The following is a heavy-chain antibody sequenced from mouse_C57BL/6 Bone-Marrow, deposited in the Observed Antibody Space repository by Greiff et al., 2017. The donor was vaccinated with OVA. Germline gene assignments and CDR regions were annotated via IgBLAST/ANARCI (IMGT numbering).Heavy chain of an antibody. CDR1: GYAFSSSW. Sequence: QVQLKESGPELVKPGASVKISCKASGYAFSSSWMNWVKQRPGKGLEWIGRIYPGDGDTNYNGKFKGKATLAADKSSSTAYMQLSRLTSEDSAVYFCARDGYFDVWGTGTTVTVSA. CDR2: IYPGDGDT. V-gene: IGHV1-82*01. J-gene: IGHJ1*03. CDR3: ARDGYFDV.